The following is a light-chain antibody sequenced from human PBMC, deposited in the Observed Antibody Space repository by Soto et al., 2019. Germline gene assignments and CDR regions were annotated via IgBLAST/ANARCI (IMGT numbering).Light chain of an antibody. J-gene: IGKJ5*01. Sequence: EIVMTQSPAILSVSPGERVTLSCRAGQGVTTNFAWYQQKSGQSPRLLIYDVSTRATGVPARFSGTGSETDFTLTISGLQSEDSAVYFCQQYNNWPFSFGQGTRREIK. CDR2: DVS. CDR1: QGVTTN. CDR3: QQYNNWPFS. V-gene: IGKV3-15*01.